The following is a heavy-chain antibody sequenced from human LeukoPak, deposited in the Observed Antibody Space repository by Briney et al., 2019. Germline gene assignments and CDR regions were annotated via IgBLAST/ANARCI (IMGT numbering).Heavy chain of an antibody. CDR2: ISGRGANT. J-gene: IGHJ4*02. CDR3: AKDAQGLVRGGIYFDF. V-gene: IGHV3-23*01. Sequence: PGGSLRLSCAASGFIFSSYAMSWVRQVPGKGLQWVSSISGRGANTYNADSVKGRFTISRDNSRNTLYLQMNSLRAEDTALYYCAKDAQGLVRGGIYFDFWGQGSLVTVCS. D-gene: IGHD6-19*01. CDR1: GFIFSSYA.